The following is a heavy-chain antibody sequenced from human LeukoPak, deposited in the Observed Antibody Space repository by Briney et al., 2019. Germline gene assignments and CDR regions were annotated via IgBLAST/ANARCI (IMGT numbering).Heavy chain of an antibody. Sequence: GGSLRLSCAASGFTFISYGMHWVRQAPGKGLEWVAFIRYDGSNKYYADSVKGRFTISRDNAKNSLYLQMNSLRAEDMALYYCAKGGGGTNYYYMDVWGKGTTVTVSS. J-gene: IGHJ6*03. CDR2: IRYDGSNK. CDR3: AKGGGGTNYYYMDV. CDR1: GFTFISYG. V-gene: IGHV3-30*02. D-gene: IGHD1-1*01.